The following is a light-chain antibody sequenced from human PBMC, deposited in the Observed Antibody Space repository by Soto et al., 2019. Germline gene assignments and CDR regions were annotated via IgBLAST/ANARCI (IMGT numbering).Light chain of an antibody. CDR3: QQDSSWPLT. V-gene: IGKV3-15*01. CDR1: QDIRSS. Sequence: EIVMTQSPATLSVSPGERVTLSCRASQDIRSSLAWYQQKPGQAPRLLIYGASIRATGVPATFSGSGSGTEFTLSISSLQSEHLGVYYCQQDSSWPLTFGVGTKVDIX. CDR2: GAS. J-gene: IGKJ4*01.